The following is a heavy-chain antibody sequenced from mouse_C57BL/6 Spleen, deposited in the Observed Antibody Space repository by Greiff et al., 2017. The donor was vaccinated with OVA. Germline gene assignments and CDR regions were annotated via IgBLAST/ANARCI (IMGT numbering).Heavy chain of an antibody. V-gene: IGHV1-81*01. D-gene: IGHD1-1*01. CDR2: IYPRSGNT. CDR3: ARYRGITTVVGYFDV. Sequence: QVQLQQSGAELARPGASVKLSCKASGYTFTSYGISWVKQRTGQGLEWIGEIYPRSGNTYYNEKFKGKATLTADKSSSTAYMELRSLTSEDSAVYFCARYRGITTVVGYFDVWGTGTTVTVSS. CDR1: GYTFTSYG. J-gene: IGHJ1*03.